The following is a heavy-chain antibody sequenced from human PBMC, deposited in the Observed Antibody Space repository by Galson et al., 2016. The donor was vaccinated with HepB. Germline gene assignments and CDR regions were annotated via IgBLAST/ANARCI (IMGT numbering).Heavy chain of an antibody. CDR3: AKLAVRGDYGGRDY. J-gene: IGHJ4*02. CDR1: GLSLSSPV. Sequence: SLRLSCAASGLSLSSPVMYWVRQAPGKGLEWVSALGDGGDYTSYADSVKGRFTISGDISANTLFLQMHSLRVEDTAIYYCAKLAVRGDYGGRDYWGQGTLVTVSS. D-gene: IGHD4-17*01. V-gene: IGHV3-23*01. CDR2: LGDGGDYT.